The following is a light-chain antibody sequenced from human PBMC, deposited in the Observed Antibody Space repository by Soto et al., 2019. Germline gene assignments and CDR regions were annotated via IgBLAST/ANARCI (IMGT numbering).Light chain of an antibody. V-gene: IGKV3-20*01. Sequence: EIVLTQSPGTLSLSPGERATVACRASQSASSDYLAWYQQKPGQAPRLLIYGASSRATGIPDRFSGSGSGTDFTLTISRLEPEDFAVYYCQQYGSSPWTFGQGTKVDIK. CDR2: GAS. J-gene: IGKJ1*01. CDR1: QSASSDY. CDR3: QQYGSSPWT.